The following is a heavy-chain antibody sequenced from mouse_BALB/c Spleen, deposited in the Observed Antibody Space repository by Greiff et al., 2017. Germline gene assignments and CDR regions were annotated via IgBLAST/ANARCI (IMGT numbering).Heavy chain of an antibody. D-gene: IGHD2-12*01. CDR1: GFNIKDYY. CDR2: IDPENGDT. J-gene: IGHJ3*01. Sequence: VQLQQSGAELVRSGASVKLSCTASGFNIKDYYMHWVKQRPEQGLEWIGWIDPENGDTEYAPKFQGKATMTADTSSNTAYLQLSSLTSEDTAVYYCNANDVGFAYWGQGTLVTVSA. CDR3: NANDVGFAY. V-gene: IGHV14-4*02.